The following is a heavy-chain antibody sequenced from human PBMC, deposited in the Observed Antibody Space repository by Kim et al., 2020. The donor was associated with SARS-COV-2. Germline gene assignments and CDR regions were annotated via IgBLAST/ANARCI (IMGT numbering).Heavy chain of an antibody. CDR3: ARDRSTITGTLYHFDY. J-gene: IGHJ4*01. D-gene: IGHD1-20*01. Sequence: SLKSRVTMSVDTSKNQFSLKLSSVTAADTAVYYCARDRSTITGTLYHFDYWGHGTLVTVSS. V-gene: IGHV4-4*07.